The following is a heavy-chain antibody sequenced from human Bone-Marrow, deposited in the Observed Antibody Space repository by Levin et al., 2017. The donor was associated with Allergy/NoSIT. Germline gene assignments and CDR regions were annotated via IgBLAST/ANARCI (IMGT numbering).Heavy chain of an antibody. V-gene: IGHV3-23*01. CDR2: LSGGAETI. CDR3: AKGPPYMHAFEM. CDR1: GFTFSSSA. Sequence: GGSLRLSCAASGFTFSSSAMSWVRQAPGKGLEWISFLSGGAETIYYANSVKGRFTISRDNSKNALYLQMNSLRVEDTAVYYCAKGPPYMHAFEMWGQGTVVTVSS. D-gene: IGHD5-18*01. J-gene: IGHJ3*02.